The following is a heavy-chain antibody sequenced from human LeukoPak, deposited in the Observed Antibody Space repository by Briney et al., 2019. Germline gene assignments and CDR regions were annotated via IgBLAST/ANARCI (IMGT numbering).Heavy chain of an antibody. CDR3: ARENSGSYREFDY. V-gene: IGHV4-4*07. CDR1: SGSFSDYY. D-gene: IGHD1-26*01. J-gene: IGHJ4*02. CDR2: IYPSGST. Sequence: SETLSLTCTVSSGSFSDYYWTWIRQPAGKGLEWIGRIYPSGSTNYNPSLKSRVTMSVDTSKNQFSLKLSSVTAADTAVYYCARENSGSYREFDYGGQGNVVTVSS.